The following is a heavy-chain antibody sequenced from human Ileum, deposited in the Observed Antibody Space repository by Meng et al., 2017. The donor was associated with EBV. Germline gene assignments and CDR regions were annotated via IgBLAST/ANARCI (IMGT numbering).Heavy chain of an antibody. Sequence: HGQLLQSGAEVKKPGASVKLSCKASGYTFSNYAIHWVRQAPGQRPEWMGWINADNGNTKYSQKFQGRVTITRNTPASTVYMDVRSLRSEDTAVYFCARVERGVKFDKWGQGTLVTASS. V-gene: IGHV1-3*01. CDR3: ARVERGVKFDK. CDR2: INADNGNT. CDR1: GYTFSNYA. D-gene: IGHD2-21*01. J-gene: IGHJ4*01.